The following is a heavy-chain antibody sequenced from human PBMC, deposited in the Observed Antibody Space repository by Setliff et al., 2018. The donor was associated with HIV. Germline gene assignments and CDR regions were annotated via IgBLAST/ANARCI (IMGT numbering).Heavy chain of an antibody. V-gene: IGHV1-69*13. CDR3: ARDVPTYCSSINCYDTMNQNWFDP. Sequence: SVKVSCKASGDTFSKSSITWVRQAPGQGLEYMGGIIPVIGTPVYSQKFQGRVTITADEVTRTASMELSSLRSEDTAVYYCARDVPTYCSSINCYDTMNQNWFDPWGQGTLVTVSS. D-gene: IGHD2-2*01. J-gene: IGHJ5*02. CDR1: GDTFSKSS. CDR2: IIPVIGTP.